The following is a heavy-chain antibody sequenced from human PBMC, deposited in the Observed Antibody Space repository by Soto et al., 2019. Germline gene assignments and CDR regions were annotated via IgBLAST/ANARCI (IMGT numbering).Heavy chain of an antibody. CDR2: IYPGDSDT. J-gene: IGHJ4*02. V-gene: IGHV5-51*01. Sequence: GESLKISCKGSGYSFTSYWIGWVRQMPGKGLEWMGIIYPGDSDTRYSPSFQGQVTISADKSISTAYLQWSSLKASDTAMYYCARLPPVPAAMPLYYFDYWGQGTLVTVSS. CDR3: ARLPPVPAAMPLYYFDY. D-gene: IGHD2-2*01. CDR1: GYSFTSYW.